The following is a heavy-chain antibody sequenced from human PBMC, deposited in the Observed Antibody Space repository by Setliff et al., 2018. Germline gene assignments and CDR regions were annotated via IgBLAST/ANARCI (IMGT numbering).Heavy chain of an antibody. CDR1: GFTFSNAW. CDR2: IKSKTDGGTT. CDR3: TTDLVADEYYFDY. V-gene: IGHV3-15*07. J-gene: IGHJ4*02. Sequence: KSGGSLRLSCAASGFTFSNAWMNWVRQAPGKGLEWVGRIKSKTDGGTTDYAAHVKGRFTISRDDSKNTLYLQMNSLKTEDTAVYYCTTDLVADEYYFDYWGQGTLVTVSS. D-gene: IGHD6-19*01.